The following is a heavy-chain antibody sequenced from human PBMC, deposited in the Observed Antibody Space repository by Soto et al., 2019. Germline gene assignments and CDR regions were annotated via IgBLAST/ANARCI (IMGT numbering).Heavy chain of an antibody. D-gene: IGHD3-9*01. J-gene: IGHJ4*02. CDR3: ARDDYAILTGRTPFDY. CDR1: GYTFTSYG. Sequence: QVQLVQSGAEVKKPGASVKVSCKASGYTFTSYGISWVRQAPGQGLEWMGWISAYNGNTNYAQKLQGRVTMTTDTXTXXAYLELRSLRSDDTAVYYCARDDYAILTGRTPFDYWGQGTLVTVSS. CDR2: ISAYNGNT. V-gene: IGHV1-18*01.